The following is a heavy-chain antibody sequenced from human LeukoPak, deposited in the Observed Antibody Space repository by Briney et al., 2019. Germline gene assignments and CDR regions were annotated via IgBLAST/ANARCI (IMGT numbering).Heavy chain of an antibody. CDR1: GFRFSSYW. CDR3: AKEVLDYEIPYWYFDL. Sequence: GGSLRLSCAASGFRFSSYWMSWVRQAPGKGLEWVSAMSGSDDYIYYADSVKGRFTISRDNSKSTLYLQLDSLRAEDTAIYFCAKEVLDYEIPYWYFDLWGPGTLVTISS. CDR2: MSGSDDYI. J-gene: IGHJ2*01. V-gene: IGHV3-23*01. D-gene: IGHD4-17*01.